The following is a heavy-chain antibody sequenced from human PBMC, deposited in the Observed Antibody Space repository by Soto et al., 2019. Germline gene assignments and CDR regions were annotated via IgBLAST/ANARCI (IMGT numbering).Heavy chain of an antibody. V-gene: IGHV3-73*01. CDR3: TRRYCSGGGCYSDFDY. Sequence: ESLKISCAASGFTLSGFDIHWVRQASGEGLEWVGRIKTKVESYATELAASVKGRFTISRDDPKNTAYLEMNSLKTEDTAVYYCTRRYCSGGGCYSDFDYWGQGALVTVSS. J-gene: IGHJ4*02. CDR2: IKTKVESYAT. CDR1: GFTLSGFD. D-gene: IGHD2-15*01.